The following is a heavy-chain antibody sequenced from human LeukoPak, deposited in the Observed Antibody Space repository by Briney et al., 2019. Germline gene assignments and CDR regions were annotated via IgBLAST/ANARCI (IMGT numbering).Heavy chain of an antibody. J-gene: IGHJ6*03. V-gene: IGHV1-69*13. CDR1: GGTFSSYA. D-gene: IGHD3-10*01. Sequence: ASVKVSCKASGGTFSSYAISWVRQAPGQGLEWMGGIIPIFGTANYAQKFQGRVTITADESTSTAYMELSSLRSEDTAVYYCALVRGVDYYYYMDVWGKGTTVTISS. CDR3: ALVRGVDYYYYMDV. CDR2: IIPIFGTA.